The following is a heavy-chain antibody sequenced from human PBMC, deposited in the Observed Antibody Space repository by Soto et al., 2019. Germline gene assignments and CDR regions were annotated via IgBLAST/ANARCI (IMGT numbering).Heavy chain of an antibody. D-gene: IGHD2-2*01. Sequence: QVQLVQSGAEVKKPGASVKVSCKASGYTFTTYYIHWVRQAPGQGLEWMGIINPSGGNITYSQKFQGRVTMTRDTSTSTVYMELSSLRSEDTAVYYCGRDGGYQRFDYWGQGDLVTVSP. V-gene: IGHV1-46*03. CDR3: GRDGGYQRFDY. CDR1: GYTFTTYY. CDR2: INPSGGNI. J-gene: IGHJ4*02.